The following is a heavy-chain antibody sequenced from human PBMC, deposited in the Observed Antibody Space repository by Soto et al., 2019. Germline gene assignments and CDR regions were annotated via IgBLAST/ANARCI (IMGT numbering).Heavy chain of an antibody. V-gene: IGHV3-49*04. CDR1: GFTFGDYA. CDR3: TISLTCYYYYGMDV. D-gene: IGHD7-27*01. J-gene: IGHJ6*02. CDR2: IRSKAYGGTT. Sequence: GGSLRLSCTASGFTFGDYAMSWVRQAPGKGLEWVGFIRSKAYGGTTEYAASVKGRFTISRDDSKSIAYLQMNSLKTEDTAVYYCTISLTCYYYYGMDVWGQGTTVTV.